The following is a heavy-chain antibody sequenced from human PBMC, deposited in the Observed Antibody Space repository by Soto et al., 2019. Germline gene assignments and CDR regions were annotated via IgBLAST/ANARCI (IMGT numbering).Heavy chain of an antibody. D-gene: IGHD5-12*01. CDR2: IIPIFGTA. J-gene: IGHJ5*02. Sequence: ASVKVSCKASGGTFSSYAISWVRQAPGQGLEWMGGIIPIFGTANYAQKFQGRVTITADESTSTAYMELSSLRSEDTAVYYCARDPLNKRWLQWSWGQGTLVTVSS. CDR1: GGTFSSYA. CDR3: ARDPLNKRWLQWS. V-gene: IGHV1-69*13.